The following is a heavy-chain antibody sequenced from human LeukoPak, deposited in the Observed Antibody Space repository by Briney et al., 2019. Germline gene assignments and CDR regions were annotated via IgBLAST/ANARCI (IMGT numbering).Heavy chain of an antibody. D-gene: IGHD4-11*01. V-gene: IGHV3-7*01. J-gene: IGHJ4*02. CDR1: GFGFSNYW. CDR2: MNEDGSEK. Sequence: GGSLRLSCAASGFGFSNYWMSWVRQAPGKGLEWVANMNEDGSEKNYVDSVKGRFTISRGNAQDSLYLQMNSLRAEDTAVYYCARDRGYSNFDYWGQGTLLTVSS. CDR3: ARDRGYSNFDY.